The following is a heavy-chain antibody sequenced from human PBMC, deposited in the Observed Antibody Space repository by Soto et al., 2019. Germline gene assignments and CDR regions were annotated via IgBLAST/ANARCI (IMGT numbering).Heavy chain of an antibody. CDR3: AREERGYGMDV. CDR1: GGTFSSYA. J-gene: IGHJ6*02. V-gene: IGHV1-69*12. CDR2: IIPIFGTA. D-gene: IGHD1-26*01. Sequence: QVQLVQSGAEVKKPGSSVKVSCKASGGTFSSYAISWVRQAPGQGLEWMGGIIPIFGTANYAQKFQGRVTITADESTSTAYMKLSSLRSEDTAVYYSAREERGYGMDVWGQGTTVTVSS.